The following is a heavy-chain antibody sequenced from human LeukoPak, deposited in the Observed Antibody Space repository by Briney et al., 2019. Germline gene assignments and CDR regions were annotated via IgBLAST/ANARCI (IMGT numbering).Heavy chain of an antibody. CDR2: IIPIFGTA. CDR1: GGTFSSYA. Sequence: SVKVSCKASGGTFSSYAISWVRQAPGQGLEWMGGIIPIFGTANYAQKFQGRVTITADESTSSAYMELTSLRSEDTAVYYCARGNGYFDWLLSNYWGQGTLVTVSS. D-gene: IGHD3-9*01. J-gene: IGHJ4*02. CDR3: ARGNGYFDWLLSNY. V-gene: IGHV1-69*13.